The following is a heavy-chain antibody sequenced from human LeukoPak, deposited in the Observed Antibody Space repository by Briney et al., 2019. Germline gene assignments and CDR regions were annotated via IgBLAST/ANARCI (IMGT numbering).Heavy chain of an antibody. CDR1: GGSISSSSYY. CDR3: ARQRTNWELFDY. D-gene: IGHD1-26*01. J-gene: IGHJ4*02. V-gene: IGHV4-39*01. CDR2: IYYSGST. Sequence: PSETLSLTCTVSGGSISSSSYYWGWIRQPPGKGLEWIGSIYYSGSTYYNPSLKSRVTISVDTSKNQFSLKLSSVAAADTAVYYCARQRTNWELFDYWGQGTLVTVSS.